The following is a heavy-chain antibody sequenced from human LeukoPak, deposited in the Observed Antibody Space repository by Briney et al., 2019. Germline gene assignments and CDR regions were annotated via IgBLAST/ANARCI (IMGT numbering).Heavy chain of an antibody. CDR2: ISGSGGST. V-gene: IGHV3-23*01. CDR3: AKHIGYSGYGNWFDP. J-gene: IGHJ5*02. D-gene: IGHD5-12*01. CDR1: GFTFSSYA. Sequence: GGSLRLSCAASGFTFSSYAMSWVRQAPGKGLEWVSAISGSGGSTYYADSVKGRFTISRDNSKNTLYLHMNSLRAEDTAVYYCAKHIGYSGYGNWFDPWGQGTLVTVSS.